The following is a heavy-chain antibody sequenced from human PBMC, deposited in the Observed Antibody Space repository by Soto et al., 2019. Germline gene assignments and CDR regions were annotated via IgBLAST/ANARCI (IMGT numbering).Heavy chain of an antibody. CDR3: VRGMNPLF. V-gene: IGHV3-21*06. Sequence: GSLRLSCAASGFTLRTYTMNWVRQAPGKGLEWVSSISISSSDRYYADSVRGRFTISRDNAKNALYLQMNSLGADDTAVYFCVRGMNPLFGGQGTLVTVSS. CDR1: GFTLRTYT. J-gene: IGHJ4*01. CDR2: ISISSSDR.